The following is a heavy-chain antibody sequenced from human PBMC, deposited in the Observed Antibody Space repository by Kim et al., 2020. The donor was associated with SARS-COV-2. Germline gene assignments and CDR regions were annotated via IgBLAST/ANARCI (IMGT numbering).Heavy chain of an antibody. V-gene: IGHV3-9*01. CDR3: AKDIGYCSGGSCYLYYGMDV. J-gene: IGHJ6*02. D-gene: IGHD2-15*01. Sequence: GGSLRLSCAASGFTFDDYAMHWVRQAPGKGLEWVSGISWNSGSIGYADSVKGRFTISRDNAKNSLYLQMNSLRAEDTALYYCAKDIGYCSGGSCYLYYGMDVWGQGTTVTVSS. CDR1: GFTFDDYA. CDR2: ISWNSGSI.